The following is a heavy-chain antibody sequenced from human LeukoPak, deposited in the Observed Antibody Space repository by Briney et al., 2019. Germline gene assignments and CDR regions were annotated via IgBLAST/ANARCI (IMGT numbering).Heavy chain of an antibody. Sequence: QSGGSLRLSCAASGFTFSSYAMSWVRQAPGKGLEWVAAISGSGGSTYYADSVRGRFTISRDNSKNTLYLQMNSLRAEDTAVYYCAKVDGGLFDYWGQGTLVTVSS. CDR2: ISGSGGST. CDR1: GFTFSSYA. J-gene: IGHJ4*02. CDR3: AKVDGGLFDY. D-gene: IGHD4-23*01. V-gene: IGHV3-23*01.